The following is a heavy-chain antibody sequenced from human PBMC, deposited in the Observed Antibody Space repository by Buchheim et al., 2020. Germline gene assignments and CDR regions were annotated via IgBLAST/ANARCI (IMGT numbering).Heavy chain of an antibody. CDR2: VNPSGGGT. V-gene: IGHV1-46*01. D-gene: IGHD2-2*02. J-gene: IGHJ6*03. CDR3: AGGGGDIVVVPASIHVHYLDV. CDR1: GYTFSNYY. Sequence: QVQLVQSGAEVKKPGASVKVSCKASGYTFSNYYIHWVRQAPGQGLEWMGIVNPSGGGTSYPQKFQGRVTMTRDTSTSTVYMELSSLRSEDTAVYYCAGGGGDIVVVPASIHVHYLDVWGKGTT.